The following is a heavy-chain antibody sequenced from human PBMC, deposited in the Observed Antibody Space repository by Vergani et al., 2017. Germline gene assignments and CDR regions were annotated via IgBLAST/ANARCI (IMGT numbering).Heavy chain of an antibody. Sequence: EVQLLESGGGLVQPGGSLRLSCAASGFTFSSYAMSWVRQAPGKGLEWVSDISGSGGSTYYADSVKGRFTISRDNSKNTLYLQMNSLRAQDKAVYYCAKALVSRIYYCDIRAGAPNFDYWGQGTLVTVSS. CDR2: ISGSGGST. CDR3: AKALVSRIYYCDIRAGAPNFDY. J-gene: IGHJ4*02. D-gene: IGHD3-22*01. V-gene: IGHV3-23*01. CDR1: GFTFSSYA.